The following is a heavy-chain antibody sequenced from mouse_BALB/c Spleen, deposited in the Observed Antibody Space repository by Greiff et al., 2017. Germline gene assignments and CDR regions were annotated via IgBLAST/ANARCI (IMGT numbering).Heavy chain of an antibody. CDR3: ARDYGAMDY. Sequence: EVQLVESGGGLVKPGGSLKLSCAASGFTFSDYYMYWVRQTPEKRLEWVATISDGGSYTYYPDSVKGRFTISRDNAKNNLYLQMSSLKSEDTAMYYCARDYGAMDYWGQGTSVTVSS. V-gene: IGHV5-4*02. CDR1: GFTFSDYY. D-gene: IGHD1-1*02. CDR2: ISDGGSYT. J-gene: IGHJ4*01.